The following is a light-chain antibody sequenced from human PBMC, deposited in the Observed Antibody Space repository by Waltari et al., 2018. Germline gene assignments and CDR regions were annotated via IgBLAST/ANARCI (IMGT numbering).Light chain of an antibody. CDR1: SSDVGGYNY. CDR3: SSYTSSNTLG. Sequence: QSALTQPASVSGSPGQSITISCTGPSSDVGGYNYVSWYQQHPGKAPKLMIYAVTNRPSGVSNRFSGSKSGNTASLTISGLQAEDEADYYCSSYTSSNTLGFGTGTKVTVL. CDR2: AVT. V-gene: IGLV2-14*03. J-gene: IGLJ1*01.